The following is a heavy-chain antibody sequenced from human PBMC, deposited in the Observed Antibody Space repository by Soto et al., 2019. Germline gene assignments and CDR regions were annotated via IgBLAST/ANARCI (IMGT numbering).Heavy chain of an antibody. D-gene: IGHD3-10*01. J-gene: IGHJ4*02. CDR1: GGPIKTGDYY. CDR2: VFYSGAT. V-gene: IGHV4-30-4*01. Sequence: PSVTLSLTCNVSGGPIKTGDYYWNWIRQPPGKGLEWIGYVFYSGATYYSPSLKSRAAISMDTSKNQFSLSLTSVTAADTAVYYCARAGFSYGHLLFWGQGIRVTVSS. CDR3: ARAGFSYGHLLF.